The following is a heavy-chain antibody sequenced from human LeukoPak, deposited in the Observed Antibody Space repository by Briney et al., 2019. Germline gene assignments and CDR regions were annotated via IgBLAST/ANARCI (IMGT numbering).Heavy chain of an antibody. CDR1: GGSIRTSSYY. V-gene: IGHV4-39*07. Sequence: SETLSLTCTVSGGSIRTSSYYWGWIRQPPGKGLEWIGSIFYSGNTYYNPSLKSRVTISVDTSENQFSLKLTSATAAGTAVYYCARVGNDFWSGYYGDSYYYFMDVWGKGTTVTVSS. D-gene: IGHD3-3*01. CDR2: IFYSGNT. CDR3: ARVGNDFWSGYYGDSYYYFMDV. J-gene: IGHJ6*03.